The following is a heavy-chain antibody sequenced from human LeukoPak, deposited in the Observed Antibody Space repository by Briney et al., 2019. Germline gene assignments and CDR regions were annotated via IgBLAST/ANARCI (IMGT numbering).Heavy chain of an antibody. CDR2: ISSNGGST. J-gene: IGHJ4*02. CDR3: ARVGPGDYLDY. Sequence: GSLRLSCTASGFTFSNYAMHWVRQAPGKGLEYVAAISSNGGSTYYANSVKGRFTISRDNAKNSLYLQMNSLRAEDTAVYYCARVGPGDYLDYWGQGTLVTVSS. D-gene: IGHD4-17*01. CDR1: GFTFSNYA. V-gene: IGHV3-64*04.